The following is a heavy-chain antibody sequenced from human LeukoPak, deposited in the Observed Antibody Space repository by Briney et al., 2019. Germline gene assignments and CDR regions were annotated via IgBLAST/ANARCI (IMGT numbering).Heavy chain of an antibody. CDR1: GFTFSSYE. J-gene: IGHJ6*02. V-gene: IGHV3-13*01. CDR2: IGTAGDT. Sequence: GGSLRLSCAASGFTFSSYEMHWVRQATGKGLEWVSAIGTAGDTYYPASVKGRFTISRENAKNSLYLQMNSLRAGDTGVYYCARDSNYYGMDVWGQGTTVTVSS. CDR3: ARDSNYYGMDV.